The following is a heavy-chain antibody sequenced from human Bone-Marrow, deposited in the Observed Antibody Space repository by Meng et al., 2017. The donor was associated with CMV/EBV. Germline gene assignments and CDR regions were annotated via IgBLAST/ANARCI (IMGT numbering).Heavy chain of an antibody. D-gene: IGHD6-19*01. V-gene: IGHV3-74*01. Sequence: GESLKISCAASGFSFSRYWMHWVRQAPGKGLVWVAHIHNDGSSTTYADSVKGRFTISRDNAKNTVFLQMHSLGVEDTGVYYCARDSIVVPGRIYYYAMDVWGHGTTVTVSS. J-gene: IGHJ6*02. CDR3: ARDSIVVPGRIYYYAMDV. CDR1: GFSFSRYW. CDR2: IHNDGSST.